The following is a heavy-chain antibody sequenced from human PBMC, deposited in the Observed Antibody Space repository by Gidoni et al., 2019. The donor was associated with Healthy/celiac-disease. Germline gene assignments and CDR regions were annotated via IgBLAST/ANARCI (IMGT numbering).Heavy chain of an antibody. V-gene: IGHV3-33*01. CDR3: ARDLTLRRAVAGSGIGY. CDR1: GFTFSSYG. J-gene: IGHJ4*02. CDR2: IWYDGSNK. D-gene: IGHD6-19*01. Sequence: VVQPGRSLRLSCAASGFTFSSYGMHWVRQAPGRGLEWVACIWYDGSNKYYADSVKGRFTIARDNSKYTLYLQMNSLRAEDTAVYYCARDLTLRRAVAGSGIGYWGQGTLVTVSS.